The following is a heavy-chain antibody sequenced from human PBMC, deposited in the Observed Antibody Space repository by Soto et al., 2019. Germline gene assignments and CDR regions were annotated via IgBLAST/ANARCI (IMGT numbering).Heavy chain of an antibody. D-gene: IGHD3-10*01. CDR3: ARTDPLGVRGVLPFDY. CDR1: GYTFTSYG. J-gene: IGHJ4*02. Sequence: QVPLVQSGAEVKKPGASVKVSCKASGYTFTSYGISWVRQAPGQGLEWMGWISAYNGNTNYAQKLQGRVTMTTDTSTSTAYMELRSLRSDDTAVYYCARTDPLGVRGVLPFDYWGQGTLVTVSS. CDR2: ISAYNGNT. V-gene: IGHV1-18*01.